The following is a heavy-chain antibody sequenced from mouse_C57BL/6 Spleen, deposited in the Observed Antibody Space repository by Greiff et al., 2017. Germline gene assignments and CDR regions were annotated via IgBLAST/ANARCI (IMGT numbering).Heavy chain of an antibody. CDR2: IDPSDIYT. V-gene: IGHV1-50*01. Sequence: VQLQQPGAELVKPGASVKLSCKASGYTFTSYWMQWVKQRPGQGLEWIGEIDPSDIYTNYNQKFKGKATLTVDTSSSTAYMPLSSLASEDSAVYYCARGGAMDDWGQGTSVTVSS. CDR1: GYTFTSYW. J-gene: IGHJ4*01. CDR3: ARGGAMDD.